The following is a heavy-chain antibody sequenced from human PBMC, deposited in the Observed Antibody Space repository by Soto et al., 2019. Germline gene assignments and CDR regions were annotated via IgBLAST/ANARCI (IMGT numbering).Heavy chain of an antibody. CDR2: MYDSGST. CDR1: GGSVSSGSYY. V-gene: IGHV4-61*01. D-gene: IGHD2-15*01. CDR3: ARYWSAFDD. J-gene: IGHJ4*02. Sequence: QVQLQESGPGLVKPSETLSLTCTVSGGSVSSGSYYWSWIRQPPGKGLEWIGYMYDSGSTNYNPALMSRVTISVDTSKNQSSLKLSSVTAADTAVYYCARYWSAFDDWGQGTLVTVSS.